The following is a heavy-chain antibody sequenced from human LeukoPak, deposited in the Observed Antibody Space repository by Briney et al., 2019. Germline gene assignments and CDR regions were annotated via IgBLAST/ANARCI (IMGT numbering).Heavy chain of an antibody. CDR2: IYGGGAT. V-gene: IGHV3-66*01. Sequence: GGSLRLSRAASGFIVTNNHMSWVRQAPGKGLESVSFIYGGGATHYADSVKGRFSIFRDTSKNTLYLQMNSLRAEDTAVYYCARVGWIGPFDYWGQGTLVTVSS. D-gene: IGHD3-3*01. J-gene: IGHJ4*02. CDR1: GFIVTNNH. CDR3: ARVGWIGPFDY.